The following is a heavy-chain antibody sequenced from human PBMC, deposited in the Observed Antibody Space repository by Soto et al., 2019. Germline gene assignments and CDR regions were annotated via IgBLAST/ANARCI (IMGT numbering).Heavy chain of an antibody. CDR3: TRHAGGQVEHSFYYYLMGV. V-gene: IGHV3-73*01. Sequence: EVQLVESGGGLVQPGGSLKLACLASGFPLSDSAIHWVRKASGKGLEWVGRIRSKTNNYATTYGAPVRGRFTLSRDDSKNTAYLQMNNLESEDAAVYYCTRHAGGQVEHSFYYYLMGVWAEVTTV. J-gene: IGHJ6*03. CDR2: IRSKTNNYAT. CDR1: GFPLSDSA. D-gene: IGHD2-15*01.